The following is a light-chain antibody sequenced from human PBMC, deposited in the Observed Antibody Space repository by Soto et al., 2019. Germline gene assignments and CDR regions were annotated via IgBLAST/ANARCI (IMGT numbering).Light chain of an antibody. J-gene: IGLJ1*01. CDR2: EVN. Sequence: QSVLTQPPSVSGSPGQSVTISCSGTSTDVGSHNSVSWYQQAPGTSPKLMIFEVNNRPSGVPDRFSESKSGNTASLTISELQAEDEADYYCSSYIASITSHVFGTGTKVTVL. CDR1: STDVGSHNS. V-gene: IGLV2-18*02. CDR3: SSYIASITSHV.